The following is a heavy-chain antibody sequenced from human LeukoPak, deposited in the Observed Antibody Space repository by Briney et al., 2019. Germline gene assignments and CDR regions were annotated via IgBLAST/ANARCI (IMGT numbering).Heavy chain of an antibody. CDR1: GYTFTGYY. CDR3: ATSFGEFPGNWFDP. CDR2: INPNSGGT. Sequence: ASVKVSCKASGYTFTGYYMHRVRQAPGQGLEWMGGINPNSGGTNYAQKFQSRVTMTRDTSISTAYMELSRLRSDDTAVYYCATSFGEFPGNWFDPWGQGTLVTVSS. J-gene: IGHJ5*02. V-gene: IGHV1-2*02. D-gene: IGHD3-10*01.